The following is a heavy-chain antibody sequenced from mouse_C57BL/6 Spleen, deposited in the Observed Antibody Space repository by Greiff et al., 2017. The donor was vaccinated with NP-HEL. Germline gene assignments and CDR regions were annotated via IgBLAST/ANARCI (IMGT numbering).Heavy chain of an antibody. CDR3: TSYYDYDVSWFAY. J-gene: IGHJ3*01. Sequence: EVQLQQSGAELVRPGASVKLSCTASGFNIKDYYMHWVKQRPEQGLEWIGRIDPEDGDTEYAPKFQGKATMTADTSANTAYLQRSSLTSEDTAVYYCTSYYDYDVSWFAYWGQGTLVTVSA. V-gene: IGHV14-1*01. CDR1: GFNIKDYY. D-gene: IGHD2-4*01. CDR2: IDPEDGDT.